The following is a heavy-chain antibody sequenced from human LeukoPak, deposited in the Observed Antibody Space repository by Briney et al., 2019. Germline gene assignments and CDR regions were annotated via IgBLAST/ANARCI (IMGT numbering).Heavy chain of an antibody. D-gene: IGHD3-10*01. Sequence: SETLSLTCTVSGSSISSGDYYWSWIRQPPGKGLEWIGYIYHSGSTFYNPSLKSRVTISVDRSKNQFSLKLSSVTAADTAVYYCARGLVVWFGEGNWYFDLWGRGTLVTVSS. CDR1: GSSISSGDYY. J-gene: IGHJ2*01. CDR2: IYHSGST. V-gene: IGHV4-30-2*01. CDR3: ARGLVVWFGEGNWYFDL.